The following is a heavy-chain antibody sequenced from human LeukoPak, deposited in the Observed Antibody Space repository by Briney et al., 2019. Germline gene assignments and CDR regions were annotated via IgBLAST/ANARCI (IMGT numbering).Heavy chain of an antibody. CDR3: AKGDVTIFGVVIPRDY. V-gene: IGHV3-30-3*01. Sequence: PGGSLRLSCAASGFTFSSYAMHWVRQAPGKGLEWVAVISYDGSNKYYADSVKGRFTISRDNSKNTLYLQMNSLRAEDTAVYYCAKGDVTIFGVVIPRDYWGQGTLVTVSS. D-gene: IGHD3-3*01. CDR1: GFTFSSYA. J-gene: IGHJ4*02. CDR2: ISYDGSNK.